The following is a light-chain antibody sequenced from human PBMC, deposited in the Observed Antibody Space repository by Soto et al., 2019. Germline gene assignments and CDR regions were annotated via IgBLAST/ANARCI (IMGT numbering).Light chain of an antibody. CDR3: KSYAGSNTYV. CDR2: ANS. V-gene: IGLV1-40*01. Sequence: QSVLTQPPSVSGAPGQRVTISCAGSSSSIGAGYDVHWYQQLPGAAPKLLIYANSNRPSGVPDRFSGSKSGTSASLAITGLQAEDEADYFCKSYAGSNTYVFGSGTKATVL. CDR1: SSSIGAGYD. J-gene: IGLJ1*01.